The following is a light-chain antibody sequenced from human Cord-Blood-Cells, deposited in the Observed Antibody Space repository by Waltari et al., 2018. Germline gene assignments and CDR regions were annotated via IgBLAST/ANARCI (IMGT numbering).Light chain of an antibody. Sequence: DIQMTQSPSSLSASVGDRVTITCQASQDISNYLNWYQQKPGKAPKLLIYDASNLETGVPSRFSGSRSGTDFTFTISSLKPEDIATYYCQQYDNLRITFGQGTRLEIK. CDR3: QQYDNLRIT. CDR1: QDISNY. V-gene: IGKV1-33*01. J-gene: IGKJ5*01. CDR2: DAS.